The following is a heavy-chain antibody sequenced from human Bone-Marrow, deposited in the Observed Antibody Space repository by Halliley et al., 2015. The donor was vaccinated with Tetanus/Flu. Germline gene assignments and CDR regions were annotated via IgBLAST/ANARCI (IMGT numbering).Heavy chain of an antibody. Sequence: YEGSNKYYADSVKGRFPTSRDNSKNTLYLQMNILRLEDTAVYYCARASYDILTGYYGWLDVWGQGTTVTVSS. CDR2: YEGSNK. D-gene: IGHD3-9*01. CDR3: ARASYDILTGYYGWLDV. J-gene: IGHJ6*02. V-gene: IGHV3-30-3*01.